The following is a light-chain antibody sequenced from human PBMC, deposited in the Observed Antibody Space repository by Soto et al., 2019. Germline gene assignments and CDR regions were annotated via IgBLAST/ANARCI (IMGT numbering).Light chain of an antibody. CDR3: QQYYSYWT. V-gene: IGKV1-5*01. Sequence: DIQMTQSPSTLSASVGDRVTITCRASQSVSNWLAWYQQKSGKAPKLLIYDASSLQSGVPSRFSGSGSGTEFALTISSLQPDDFATYYCQQYYSYWTFGQRTKVEIK. CDR1: QSVSNW. CDR2: DAS. J-gene: IGKJ1*01.